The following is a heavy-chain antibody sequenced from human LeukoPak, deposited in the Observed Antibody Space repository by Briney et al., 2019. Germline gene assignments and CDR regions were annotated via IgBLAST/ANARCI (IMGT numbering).Heavy chain of an antibody. D-gene: IGHD6-19*01. V-gene: IGHV4-4*07. CDR2: IDGSGNT. Sequence: SETLSLTCTVSGASISSYYWSWIRQPAGKGLEWIGRIDGSGNTNYNPSLKSRISVSVDTSKSQVSLKLSYVTAADTAVYYCARDGGSGWFDYWGQGTLVTVSS. CDR1: GASISSYY. J-gene: IGHJ4*02. CDR3: ARDGGSGWFDY.